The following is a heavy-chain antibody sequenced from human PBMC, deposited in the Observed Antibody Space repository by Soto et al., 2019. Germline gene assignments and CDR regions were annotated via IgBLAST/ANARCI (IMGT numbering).Heavy chain of an antibody. CDR3: ARAKAVAVDFDY. CDR1: GGSVSSGSYY. Sequence: SETLSLTCTVSGGSVSSGSYYWSWIRQPPGKGLEWIGYIYYSGSTNYNPSLKSRVTISVDTSKNQFSLKLSSVTAADTAVYYCARAKAVAVDFDYWGQGTLVTVSS. D-gene: IGHD6-19*01. J-gene: IGHJ4*02. CDR2: IYYSGST. V-gene: IGHV4-61*01.